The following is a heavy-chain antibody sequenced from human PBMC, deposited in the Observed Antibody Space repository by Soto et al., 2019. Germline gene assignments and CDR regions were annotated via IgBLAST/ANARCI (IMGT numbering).Heavy chain of an antibody. J-gene: IGHJ6*02. CDR2: IIPIFGTA. Sequence: QVQLVQSGAEVKKPGSSVKVSCKASGGTFSSYAISWVRQAPGQGLEWMGGIIPIFGTANYAQKFQGRVTITADESTSTAYMELSSLRSEDTAVYYCARDIANDYDSSGYHYGMDVWGQGTTVTVSS. D-gene: IGHD3-22*01. V-gene: IGHV1-69*01. CDR1: GGTFSSYA. CDR3: ARDIANDYDSSGYHYGMDV.